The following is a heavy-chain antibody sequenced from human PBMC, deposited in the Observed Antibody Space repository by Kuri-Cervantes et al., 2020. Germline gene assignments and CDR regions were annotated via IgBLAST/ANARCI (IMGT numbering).Heavy chain of an antibody. V-gene: IGHV4-39*07. CDR2: IYHSGST. Sequence: SETLSLTCTVSGGSISSGGYYWSWIRQHPGKGLEWIGSIYHSGSTYYNPSLKSRVTISVDTSKNQFSLKLSSVTAADTAVYYCARADYYGSGVDVWGQGTTVTVSS. CDR3: ARADYYGSGVDV. J-gene: IGHJ6*02. CDR1: GGSISSGGYY. D-gene: IGHD3-10*01.